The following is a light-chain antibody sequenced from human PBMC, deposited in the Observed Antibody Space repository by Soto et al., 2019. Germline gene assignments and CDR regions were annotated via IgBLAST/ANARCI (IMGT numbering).Light chain of an antibody. CDR1: QSISNW. CDR3: QQYDTYPWT. CDR2: DAS. Sequence: DIQVTQSPSTLSASVGDRVTITCRASQSISNWLAWYQQKPGKAPNLLIYDASILEGGVSLRFSGSGSGTEFPITISSLPPDDFATYYSQQYDTYPWTFGQGTKVEIK. V-gene: IGKV1-5*01. J-gene: IGKJ1*01.